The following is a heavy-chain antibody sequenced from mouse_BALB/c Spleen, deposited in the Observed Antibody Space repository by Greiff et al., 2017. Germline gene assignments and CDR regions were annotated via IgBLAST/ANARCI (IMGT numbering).Heavy chain of an antibody. CDR2: ISSGGSYT. CDR3: AREGDYVFFAY. D-gene: IGHD2-4*01. Sequence: EVHLVESGGDLVKPGGSLKLSCAASGFTFSSYGMSWVRQTPDKRLEWVATISSGGSYTYYPDSVKGRFTISRDNAKNTLYLQMSSLRSEDTAMYYCAREGDYVFFAYWGQGTLVTVSA. J-gene: IGHJ3*01. V-gene: IGHV5-6*01. CDR1: GFTFSSYG.